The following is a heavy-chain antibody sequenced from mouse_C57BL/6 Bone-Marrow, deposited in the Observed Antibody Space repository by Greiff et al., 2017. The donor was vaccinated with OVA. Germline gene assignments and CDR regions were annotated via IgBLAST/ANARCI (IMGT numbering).Heavy chain of an antibody. V-gene: IGHV1-82*01. D-gene: IGHD2-13*01. J-gene: IGHJ2*01. CDR3: ARHEDGDYASYFDY. CDR2: IYPGDGDT. CDR1: GYAFSSSW. Sequence: VQLQQSGPELVKPGASVKISCKASGYAFSSSWMNWVKQRPGKGLEWIGRIYPGDGDTNYKGKFKGKATLTADKSSSTAYMQLSSLTSEDSAVYFCARHEDGDYASYFDYWGQGTTLTVSS.